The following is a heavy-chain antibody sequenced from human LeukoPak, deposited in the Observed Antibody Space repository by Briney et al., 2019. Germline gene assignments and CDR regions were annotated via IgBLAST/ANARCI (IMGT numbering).Heavy chain of an antibody. J-gene: IGHJ4*02. Sequence: PGGSLRLSCEASGFTFWSYGVHWVRQAPGKGLEWVANIKQDGSEKYYVDSVKGRFTISRDNAKNSLYLQMNSLRAEDTAVYYCARGLHSGSYQDWGQGTLVTVSS. D-gene: IGHD1-26*01. V-gene: IGHV3-7*01. CDR1: GFTFWSYG. CDR2: IKQDGSEK. CDR3: ARGLHSGSYQD.